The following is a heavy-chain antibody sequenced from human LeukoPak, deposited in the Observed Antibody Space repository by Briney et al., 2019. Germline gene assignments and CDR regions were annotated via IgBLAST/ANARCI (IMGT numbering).Heavy chain of an antibody. CDR1: GFTFSSYG. CDR2: IRFGGSNK. V-gene: IGHV3-30*02. J-gene: IGHJ4*02. CDR3: AKPHFDY. Sequence: GGSLRLSCAASGFTFSSYGIHWVRQAPGKGLEWVAFIRFGGSNKYYADSVKGRFTISRDNSKNMLYLQMNSLRAEDTAVYYCAKPHFDYWGQGTLVTVSS.